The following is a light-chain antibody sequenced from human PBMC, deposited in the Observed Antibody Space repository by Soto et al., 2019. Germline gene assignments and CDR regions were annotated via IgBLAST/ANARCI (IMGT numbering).Light chain of an antibody. CDR3: QQRSNWPPEVT. Sequence: EIVLTQSPDTLSLSPGARATLSCRASQSVSSSLAWYQQKPAQAPRLLIYDASNRATGIPARFSGSGSGTDFTLTISSLEPEDFAVYYGQQRSNWPPEVTFGPGTKVDIK. CDR1: QSVSSS. V-gene: IGKV3-11*01. J-gene: IGKJ3*01. CDR2: DAS.